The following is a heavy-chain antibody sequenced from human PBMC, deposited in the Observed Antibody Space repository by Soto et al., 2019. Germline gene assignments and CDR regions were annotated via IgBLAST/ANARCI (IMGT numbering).Heavy chain of an antibody. J-gene: IGHJ4*02. CDR1: GFTFSDYY. V-gene: IGHV3-11*01. CDR3: ARYYYDSSGYYPL. D-gene: IGHD3-22*01. CDR2: ISSNTI. Sequence: GGSLRLSCAASGFTFSDYYMSWIRQAPGKGLEWVSYISSNTIYYADSVKGRFTISRDNAKNSLYLQMNSLRAEDTAVYYCARYYYDSSGYYPLWGQGTLVTVSS.